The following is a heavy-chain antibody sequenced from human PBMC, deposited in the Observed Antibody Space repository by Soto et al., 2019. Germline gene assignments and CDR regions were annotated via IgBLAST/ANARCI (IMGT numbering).Heavy chain of an antibody. CDR1: GGTFSSYA. V-gene: IGHV1-69*13. J-gene: IGHJ6*02. CDR2: IIPIFGTA. Sequence: SVKVSCKASGGTFSSYAISWVRQAPGQGLEWMGGIIPIFGTANYAQKFQGRVTITADESTSTAYMELSSLRSEDTAVYYCATAPTTWREGIVATINYYHYGMAVWGQGTSVTVSS. CDR3: ATAPTTWREGIVATINYYHYGMAV. D-gene: IGHD5-12*01.